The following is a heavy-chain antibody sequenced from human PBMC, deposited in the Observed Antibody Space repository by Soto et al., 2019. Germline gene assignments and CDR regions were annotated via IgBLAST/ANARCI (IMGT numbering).Heavy chain of an antibody. CDR1: GNTFTSYG. CDR2: ISAYNGNT. D-gene: IGHD3-22*01. CDR3: AKWGYYYETERGNWFDP. J-gene: IGHJ5*02. V-gene: IGHV1-18*01. Sequence: QVQLVQSGAEVKKPGASVKVSCKASGNTFTSYGISWVRQAPGQGLEWMGWISAYNGNTNYAQKLQGRVTMTTDTSTSTAYMELRSLRSDDTAVYYCAKWGYYYETERGNWFDPWGQGTLVTVSS.